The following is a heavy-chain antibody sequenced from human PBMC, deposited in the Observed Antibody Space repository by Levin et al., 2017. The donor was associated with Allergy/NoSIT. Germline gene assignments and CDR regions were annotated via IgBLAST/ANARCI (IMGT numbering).Heavy chain of an antibody. J-gene: IGHJ4*02. D-gene: IGHD1-14*01. CDR2: ISGSGGST. CDR3: AYRTGFDY. V-gene: IGHV3-23*01. CDR1: GFIFSTYD. Sequence: ASVKVSCAASGFIFSTYDMSWVRQAPGKGLEWVSTISGSGGSTSYADSVKGRFTVSRDNSRSTMYLQMNSLRAEDTAVYYCAYRTGFDYWGQGTLVTVSS.